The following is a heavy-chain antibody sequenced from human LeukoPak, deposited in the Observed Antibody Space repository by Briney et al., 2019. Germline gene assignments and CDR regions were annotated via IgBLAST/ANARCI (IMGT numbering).Heavy chain of an antibody. CDR2: IYYSGST. Sequence: SETLSLTCTVSGGSISSSSYYWGWIRQPPGKGLEWIGSIYYSGSTYYNPSLKSRVTISVDTSKNQFSLKLSSVTAADTAVYYCARHDQYYYGSGSYYFGGFDYWGQGTLVTVSS. J-gene: IGHJ4*02. V-gene: IGHV4-39*01. D-gene: IGHD3-10*01. CDR3: ARHDQYYYGSGSYYFGGFDY. CDR1: GGSISSSSYY.